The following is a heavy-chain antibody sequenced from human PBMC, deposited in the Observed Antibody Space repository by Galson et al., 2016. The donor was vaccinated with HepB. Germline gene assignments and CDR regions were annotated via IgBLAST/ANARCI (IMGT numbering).Heavy chain of an antibody. J-gene: IGHJ2*01. Sequence: ETLSLTCTVSGGSITTDYWTWLRQPPGKGLEWTGYISYSGTSKYTPSLRSRVTISGDTSKNQFSLKLISVTAADTAVYYCARATISDWHFVPWGRVTLVAVSS. CDR1: GGSITTDY. CDR3: ARATISDWHFVP. V-gene: IGHV4-59*01. CDR2: ISYSGTS.